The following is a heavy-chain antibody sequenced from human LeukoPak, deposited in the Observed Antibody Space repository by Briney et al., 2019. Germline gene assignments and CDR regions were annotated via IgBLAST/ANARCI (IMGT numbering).Heavy chain of an antibody. J-gene: IGHJ5*02. CDR3: ARLGGWFDP. CDR1: GGSFSGYY. V-gene: IGHV4-34*01. D-gene: IGHD3-10*01. CDR2: IDYSGST. Sequence: SETLSLTCAVYGGSFSGYYWTWNRQPPGKGLQWIGEIDYSGSTKYNPSLKSRVIISVDTSKNQFSLKLSSVTAADTAVYYCARLGGWFDPWGQGTLVTVSS.